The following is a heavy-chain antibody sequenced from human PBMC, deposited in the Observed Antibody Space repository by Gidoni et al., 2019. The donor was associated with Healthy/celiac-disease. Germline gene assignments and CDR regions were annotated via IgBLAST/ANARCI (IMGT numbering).Heavy chain of an antibody. J-gene: IGHJ6*02. Sequence: QVQLVQSGAEVKKPGSSVKVSCKAAGGTVSSYTNSGGRQAPGQGLEWRGRIIPILGIANYAQKFQGRVTITADKSTSTAYMELSSLRSEDTAVYYCARGQYYYDSSGYSSGYYYGMDVWGQGTTVTVSS. V-gene: IGHV1-69*02. D-gene: IGHD3-22*01. CDR2: IIPILGIA. CDR1: GGTVSSYT. CDR3: ARGQYYYDSSGYSSGYYYGMDV.